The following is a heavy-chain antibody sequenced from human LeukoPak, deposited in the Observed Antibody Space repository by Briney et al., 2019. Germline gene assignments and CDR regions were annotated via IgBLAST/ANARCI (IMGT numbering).Heavy chain of an antibody. CDR2: ISGSGGST. Sequence: SGGSLRLSCAASGFTFSSYAMSWVRQAPGKGLEWVSAISGSGGSTYYADSVKGRFTISRDNSKNTLYLQMNSLRAEDTAVYYCAKDPVLLSIRGLLEYFQHWGQGTLVTVSS. CDR3: AKDPVLLSIRGLLEYFQH. CDR1: GFTFSSYA. J-gene: IGHJ1*01. D-gene: IGHD3-10*01. V-gene: IGHV3-23*01.